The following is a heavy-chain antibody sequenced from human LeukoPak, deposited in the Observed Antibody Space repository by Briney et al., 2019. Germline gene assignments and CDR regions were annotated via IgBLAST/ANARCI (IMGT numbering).Heavy chain of an antibody. Sequence: GGSLRLSCAASGFTFGTHAMTWVRQAPGKGLEWVSGMSGRGDTTYYADSVKGRFTISRDNAENSLYLQMNSLRAEDTAIYYCSRDQPGYYYGMDVWGHGTTVTVSS. CDR2: MSGRGDTT. J-gene: IGHJ6*02. CDR3: SRDQPGYYYGMDV. V-gene: IGHV3-23*01. CDR1: GFTFGTHA.